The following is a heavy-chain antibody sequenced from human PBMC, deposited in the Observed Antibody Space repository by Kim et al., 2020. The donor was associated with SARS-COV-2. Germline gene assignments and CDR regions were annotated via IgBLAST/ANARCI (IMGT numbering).Heavy chain of an antibody. CDR2: IIPILGIA. D-gene: IGHD3-9*01. J-gene: IGHJ4*02. Sequence: SVKVSCKASGGTFSSYAISWVRQAPGQGLEWMGRIIPILGIANYAQKFQGRVTITADKSTSTAYMELSSLRSEDTAVYYCVRNYDILTGYYKGSQGFDYWGQGTLVTVSS. V-gene: IGHV1-69*04. CDR1: GGTFSSYA. CDR3: VRNYDILTGYYKGSQGFDY.